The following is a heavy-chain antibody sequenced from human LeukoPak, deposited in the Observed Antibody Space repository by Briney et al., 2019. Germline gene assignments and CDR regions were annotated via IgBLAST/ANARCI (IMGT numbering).Heavy chain of an antibody. CDR3: AKVLWQQLFDY. V-gene: IGHV3-48*03. CDR1: GFTFSSYE. Sequence: GGSLRLSCAASGFTFSSYEMNWVRQAPGKGLEWVSYISSSGSTIYYADSVKGRFTISRDNSKNTLYLQMNSLRADDTAVYYCAKVLWQQLFDYWGQGTLVTVSS. D-gene: IGHD6-13*01. CDR2: ISSSGSTI. J-gene: IGHJ4*02.